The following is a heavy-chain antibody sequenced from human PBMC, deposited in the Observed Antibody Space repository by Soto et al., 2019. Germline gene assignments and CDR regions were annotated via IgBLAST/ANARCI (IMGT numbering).Heavy chain of an antibody. CDR3: AKGRYSTYDAFDI. V-gene: IGHV3-9*01. Sequence: EVQLVESGGGLVQPGRSLRLSGAASGFTFDDYAMHWVRQAPGKGLEWVSGISWNSGSIGYADSVKGRFTISRDNAKNALYLHMNSLRAEDTALYYCAKGRYSTYDAFDIWGQGTMVTVSS. J-gene: IGHJ3*02. CDR2: ISWNSGSI. D-gene: IGHD4-4*01. CDR1: GFTFDDYA.